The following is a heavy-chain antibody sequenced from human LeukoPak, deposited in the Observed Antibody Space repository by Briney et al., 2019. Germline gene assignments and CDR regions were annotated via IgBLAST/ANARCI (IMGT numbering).Heavy chain of an antibody. Sequence: PGGSLRLSCAASGFTFDDYAMHWVRQADGKGLEWVSGISWNSGSIGYADSVKGRFTISRDNAKNSLYLQMNSLRAEDMALYYCAKEGYGDYVGAFDIWGQGTMVTVSS. J-gene: IGHJ3*02. CDR3: AKEGYGDYVGAFDI. V-gene: IGHV3-9*03. CDR1: GFTFDDYA. D-gene: IGHD4-17*01. CDR2: ISWNSGSI.